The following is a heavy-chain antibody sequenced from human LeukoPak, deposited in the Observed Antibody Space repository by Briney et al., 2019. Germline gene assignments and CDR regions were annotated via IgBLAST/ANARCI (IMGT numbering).Heavy chain of an antibody. CDR3: ARDRVDIVEDY. CDR1: GFTFSSYN. Sequence: GGSLRLSCAASGFTFSSYNMTWVRQAPGKGLEWVSSISSSSSYIYYADSVKGRFTISRDNAKNSLYLQMNSLRAEDTAVYYCARDRVDIVEDYWGQGTLVTVSS. CDR2: ISSSSSYI. V-gene: IGHV3-21*01. D-gene: IGHD2-15*01. J-gene: IGHJ4*02.